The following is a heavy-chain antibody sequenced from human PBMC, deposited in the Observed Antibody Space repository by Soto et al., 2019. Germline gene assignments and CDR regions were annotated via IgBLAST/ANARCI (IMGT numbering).Heavy chain of an antibody. V-gene: IGHV3-23*01. J-gene: IGHJ6*02. CDR3: AKDPPWTVGPLAMDV. CDR1: GFTFSDYA. Sequence: QLLESGGGLVQPGGSLRLSCAASGFTFSDYAMSWVRQSPGKGLEWVSTFSGSGGNIYYAEAVKGRLTISRDDSKNTLYLQMNSLRVEDTAVYYCAKDPPWTVGPLAMDVWGQGTTVTVSS. CDR2: FSGSGGNI. D-gene: IGHD3-10*01.